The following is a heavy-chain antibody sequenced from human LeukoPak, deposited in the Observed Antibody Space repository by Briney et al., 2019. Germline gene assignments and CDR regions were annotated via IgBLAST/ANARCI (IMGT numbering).Heavy chain of an antibody. CDR3: AQGVWGSSYEN. CDR2: ISDRGVKT. Sequence: GGSLRLSCAASGFTFSSYAMSWARQAPGKGLDWVSDISDRGVKTHYADSGRGRFTISKDNTKNTLYQQINSLKTDDTAVYYCAQGVWGSSYENWGQGTLVTVSS. CDR1: GFTFSSYA. D-gene: IGHD1-26*01. J-gene: IGHJ4*02. V-gene: IGHV3-23*01.